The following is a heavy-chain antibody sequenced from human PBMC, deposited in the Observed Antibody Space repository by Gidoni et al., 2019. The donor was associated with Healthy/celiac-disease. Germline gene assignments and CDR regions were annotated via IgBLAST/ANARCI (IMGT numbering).Heavy chain of an antibody. D-gene: IGHD3-16*01. CDR2: IYYSGST. V-gene: IGHV4-59*01. J-gene: IGHJ6*02. CDR1: GGSISRYY. Sequence: QVQRQESVPGLVTPSATMSLTCTVAGGSISRYYWSCIRQPPGKGLEWIGYIYYSGSTYYNPSLKSRVTISVDTSKNQFSLKLSSVTAADTAVYYCARRWGGSANYGMDVWGQGTTVTVSS. CDR3: ARRWGGSANYGMDV.